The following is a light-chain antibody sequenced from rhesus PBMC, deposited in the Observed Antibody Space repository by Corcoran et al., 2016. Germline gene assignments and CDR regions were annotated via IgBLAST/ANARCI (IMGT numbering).Light chain of an antibody. J-gene: IGKJ4*01. CDR1: QSLCNN. CDR3: QQGYSYPLT. Sequence: IQMTQSPSSLSASVGDRVTITCQASQSLCNNLNWYQQKPGKIPKLLISRASILQSGIPSRLSGSGSRTDFTLTISSLQPEDFATYYCQQGYSYPLTFGGGTKVGLK. CDR2: RAS. V-gene: IGKV1S9*01.